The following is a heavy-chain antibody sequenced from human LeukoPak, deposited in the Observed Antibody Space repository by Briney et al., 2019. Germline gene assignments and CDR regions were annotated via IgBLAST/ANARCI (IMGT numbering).Heavy chain of an antibody. CDR1: GGSISSYY. J-gene: IGHJ4*02. D-gene: IGHD1-26*01. CDR3: ASGSYYFGLFDY. Sequence: SETLSLTCTVSGGSISSYYWSWIRQPPGKGLEWIGYIYYSGGINYNPSLKSRVTISVDTSKNQFSLKLSSVTAADTAVYYCASGSYYFGLFDYWGQGTLVTVSS. CDR2: IYYSGGI. V-gene: IGHV4-59*08.